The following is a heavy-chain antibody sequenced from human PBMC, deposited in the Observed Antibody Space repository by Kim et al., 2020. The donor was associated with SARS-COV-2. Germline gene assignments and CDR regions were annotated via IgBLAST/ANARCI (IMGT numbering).Heavy chain of an antibody. CDR1: GFTFSRYD. V-gene: IGHV3-13*01. D-gene: IGHD1-26*01. CDR3: ARGDSDGAFDI. J-gene: IGHJ3*02. Sequence: GGSLRLSCAAAGFTFSRYDMHWVRQTPGRGLEWVSGFDALGDTYYSDSVKGRFTISRENAKSALFLQMNSLGGGDTAVYYCARGDSDGAFDIWGQGT. CDR2: FDALGDT.